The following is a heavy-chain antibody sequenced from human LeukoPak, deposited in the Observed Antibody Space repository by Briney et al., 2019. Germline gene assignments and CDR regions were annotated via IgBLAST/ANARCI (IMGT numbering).Heavy chain of an antibody. CDR3: ASRRVSSVASFDY. CDR2: IYYSGST. V-gene: IGHV4-31*03. J-gene: IGHJ4*02. CDR1: GGSLSSGGYY. D-gene: IGHD3-22*01. Sequence: SETLSLTCTVSGGSLSSGGYYWSWIRQHPGKGLEWIGYIYYSGSTYYNPSLKSRVTISVDTSKNQFSLKLSSVTAADTAVYYCASRRVSSVASFDYWGQGTLVTVSS.